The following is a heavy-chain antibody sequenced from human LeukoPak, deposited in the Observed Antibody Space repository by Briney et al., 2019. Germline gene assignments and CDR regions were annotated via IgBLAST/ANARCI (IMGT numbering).Heavy chain of an antibody. CDR3: ASQLRLGFMVY. CDR1: GGSFSGYY. V-gene: IGHV4-34*01. J-gene: IGHJ4*02. CDR2: IYYSGST. D-gene: IGHD2-2*01. Sequence: SETLSLTFAVYGGSFSGYYWSWIRQPPGKGLEWIGSIYYSGSTYYNPSLKSRVTISVDTSKNQFSLKLSSVTAADTAVYYCASQLRLGFMVYWGQGTLVTVSS.